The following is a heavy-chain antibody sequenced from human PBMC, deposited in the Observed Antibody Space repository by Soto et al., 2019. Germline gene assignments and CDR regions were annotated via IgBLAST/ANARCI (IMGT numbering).Heavy chain of an antibody. D-gene: IGHD5-18*01. Sequence: GGSLRLSCAASGFTFSSYAMHWVRQAPGKGLEWVAVISYDGSNKYYADSVKGRFTISRDNSKNTLYLQMNSLRAEDTAVYYCAAGTAMAYYYYYYGMDVWGQGTTVTVSS. CDR1: GFTFSSYA. V-gene: IGHV3-30-3*01. CDR3: AAGTAMAYYYYYYGMDV. J-gene: IGHJ6*02. CDR2: ISYDGSNK.